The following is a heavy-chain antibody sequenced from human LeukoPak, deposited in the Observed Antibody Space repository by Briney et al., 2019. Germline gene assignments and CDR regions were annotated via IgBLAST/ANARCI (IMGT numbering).Heavy chain of an antibody. D-gene: IGHD1-7*01. V-gene: IGHV4-39*02. CDR1: GGSISSSSYY. J-gene: IGHJ6*03. CDR3: AKDQVELIAGYYSYYPDV. Sequence: SETLSLTCTVSGGSISSSSYYWGWIRQPPGKGLEWIGSIYYSGSTYYNPSLKSRVTISVDTSKNQFSLKLSSVTAADTAVYYCAKDQVELIAGYYSYYPDVWGKGTTVTVSS. CDR2: IYYSGST.